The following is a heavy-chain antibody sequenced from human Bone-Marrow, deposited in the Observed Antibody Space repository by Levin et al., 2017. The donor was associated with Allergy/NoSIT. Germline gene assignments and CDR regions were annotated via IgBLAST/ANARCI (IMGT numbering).Heavy chain of an antibody. J-gene: IGHJ6*01. D-gene: IGHD4-17*01. CDR3: VRVEGYGDPSFYTGMDV. CDR1: DFAFSSYE. Sequence: PGGSLRLSCAGSDFAFSSYEMNWVRQAPGKGLEWLSYISPSGSTIKSADSVKGRFTISRDNAKNSLYLQMLSLRAEDTALYYCVRVEGYGDPSFYTGMDVWGQGTTVTVSS. CDR2: ISPSGSTI. V-gene: IGHV3-48*03.